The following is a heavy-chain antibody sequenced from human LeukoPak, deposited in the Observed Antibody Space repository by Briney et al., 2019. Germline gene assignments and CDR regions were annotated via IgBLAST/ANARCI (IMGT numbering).Heavy chain of an antibody. D-gene: IGHD3-22*01. CDR3: AKDLVSYYYDSSGSAFDI. V-gene: IGHV3-23*01. CDR2: ISGSGGST. Sequence: PGGPLRLSCAASGFTFSRYAMIWVRQPPGKGLEWVSTISGSGGSTYYADSVKGRFTISRDNSKNTLFLQLNSLRADDTAVYYCAKDLVSYYYDSSGSAFDIWGQGTMVTVSS. CDR1: GFTFSRYA. J-gene: IGHJ3*02.